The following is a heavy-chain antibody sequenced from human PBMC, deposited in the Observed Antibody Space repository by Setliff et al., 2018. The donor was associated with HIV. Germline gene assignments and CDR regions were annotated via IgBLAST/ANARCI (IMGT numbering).Heavy chain of an antibody. CDR3: ARFPMYSSSWYFYYYYMDV. V-gene: IGHV5-51*01. J-gene: IGHJ6*03. Sequence: GESLKISCKGSGYTFTGYWIGWVRQMPGKGLEWMGIIYPGDSDTRYSPSFQGQVTISADKSISTAYLQWSSLKASDTAMYYCARFPMYSSSWYFYYYYMDVWGKGTTVTVYS. D-gene: IGHD6-13*01. CDR1: GYTFTGYW. CDR2: IYPGDSDT.